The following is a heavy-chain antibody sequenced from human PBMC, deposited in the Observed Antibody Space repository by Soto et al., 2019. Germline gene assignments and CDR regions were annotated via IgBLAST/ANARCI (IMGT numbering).Heavy chain of an antibody. J-gene: IGHJ6*02. V-gene: IGHV1-2*02. D-gene: IGHD2-2*01. Sequence: QVQLVQSGAEVKKPGASVKVSCKASGYTFTGYYMHWVRQAPGQGLEWMGWINPNSGDTNYAQKFQGRVTMTRDTSISTAYMELSRLRSDDTAVYYCARDLTCSSTSCYLDYYGMDVWGQGTTVTVSS. CDR1: GYTFTGYY. CDR2: INPNSGDT. CDR3: ARDLTCSSTSCYLDYYGMDV.